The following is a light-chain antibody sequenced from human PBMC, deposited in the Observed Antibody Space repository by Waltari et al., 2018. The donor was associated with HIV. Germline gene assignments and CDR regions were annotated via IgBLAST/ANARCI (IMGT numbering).Light chain of an antibody. CDR3: QVWDRSYKEAV. CDR1: NIGRNS. Sequence: SYVLPQAPSLSVAPGQTATIPCVNIGRNSVQWYRQKPGRAPLLVVLDDVARSSGIPARFSGARSGERATLTIRGVEAGDEADYYCQVWDRSYKEAVFGGGT. CDR2: DDV. V-gene: IGLV3-21*02. J-gene: IGLJ2*01.